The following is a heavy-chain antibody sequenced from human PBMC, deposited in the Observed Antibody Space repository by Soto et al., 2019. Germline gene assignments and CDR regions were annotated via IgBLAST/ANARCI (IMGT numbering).Heavy chain of an antibody. D-gene: IGHD2-2*01. CDR1: GFTFDDYA. CDR3: AKGGSASGYYGMDV. Sequence: PGGSLRLSCAASGFTFDDYAMHWVRQAPGKGLEWVSGISWNSGSIGYADSVKGRFTISRDNAKNSLYLQMNSLRAEDTALYYCAKGGSASGYYGMDVWGQGTTVTVS. V-gene: IGHV3-9*01. J-gene: IGHJ6*02. CDR2: ISWNSGSI.